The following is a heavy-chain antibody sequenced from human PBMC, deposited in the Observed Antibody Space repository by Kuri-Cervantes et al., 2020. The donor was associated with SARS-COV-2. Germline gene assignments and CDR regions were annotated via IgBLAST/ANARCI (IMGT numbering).Heavy chain of an antibody. CDR2: INPNSGGT. D-gene: IGHD6-13*01. J-gene: IGHJ6*03. CDR1: GYTFTGYY. Sequence: ASVKVSCKASGYTFTGYYMHWVRQAPGQGLEWMGWINPNSGGTNYAQKFQGRVTMTRDTSISTVYMELSSLRSEDTAVYYCARVASSWYSLDYYYYMDVWGKGTTVTVSS. CDR3: ARVASSWYSLDYYYYMDV. V-gene: IGHV1-2*02.